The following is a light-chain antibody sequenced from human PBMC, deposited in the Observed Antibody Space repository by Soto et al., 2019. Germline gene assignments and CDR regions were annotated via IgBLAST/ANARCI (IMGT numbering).Light chain of an antibody. CDR3: QQYNNWPSIT. J-gene: IGKJ5*01. CDR2: GAS. V-gene: IGKV3-15*01. CDR1: QSVSSN. Sequence: EIVMTQSPATLSVSPEERATLSCRASQSVSSNLAWYQQKPGQAPRLLIYGASTRATGIPARFSGSGSGTEFTLTISSLQSEDFAVYYCQQYNNWPSITFGQGTRLEIK.